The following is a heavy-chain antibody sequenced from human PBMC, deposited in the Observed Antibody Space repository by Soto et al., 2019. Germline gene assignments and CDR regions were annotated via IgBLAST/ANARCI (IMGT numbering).Heavy chain of an antibody. D-gene: IGHD3-3*01. V-gene: IGHV2-5*01. CDR1: GFSLSTTGEG. CDR2: VHWNDDK. Sequence: QITLKEAGPTLVKPTQTLTLTCTFSGFSLSTTGEGVFWIRQPPGKAPEWRALVHWNDDKRYSPSLRPRLTIRNDTSRIQVVLSWTNLDPVDTGTYYGSHRRLGDISPDYNGLDVWGQGTTVIVSS. CDR3: SHRRLGDISPDYNGLDV. J-gene: IGHJ6*01.